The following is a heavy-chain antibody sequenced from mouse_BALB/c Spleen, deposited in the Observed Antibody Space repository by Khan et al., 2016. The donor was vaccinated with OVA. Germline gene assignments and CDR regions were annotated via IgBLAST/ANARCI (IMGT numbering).Heavy chain of an antibody. D-gene: IGHD2-3*01. J-gene: IGHJ4*01. CDR1: GFSLTNYG. Sequence: QVQPKQSGPGLVAPSQSLSITCTVSGFSLTNYGVHWVRQPPGKGLEWLVVIWSDGSTNYNSVLKSRLSISKDNSKSQVFLKMNSLQTDDTAIYYCARWFDGYSSLYAMDYWGQGTSVTVAS. V-gene: IGHV2-6*02. CDR3: ARWFDGYSSLYAMDY. CDR2: IWSDGST.